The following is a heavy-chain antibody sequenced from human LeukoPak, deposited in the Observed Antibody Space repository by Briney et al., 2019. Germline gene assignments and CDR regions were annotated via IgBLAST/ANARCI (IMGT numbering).Heavy chain of an antibody. CDR3: ARLRGYQRTPISSSWYSGYYFDY. CDR1: GGSFSGYY. J-gene: IGHJ4*02. V-gene: IGHV4-34*01. D-gene: IGHD6-13*01. Sequence: SETPSLTRAVYGGSFSGYYWSWIRQPPGKGLEWIGEINHSGSTNYNPSLKSRVTISVDTSKNQFSLKLSSVTAADTAVYYCARLRGYQRTPISSSWYSGYYFDYWGQGTLVTVSS. CDR2: INHSGST.